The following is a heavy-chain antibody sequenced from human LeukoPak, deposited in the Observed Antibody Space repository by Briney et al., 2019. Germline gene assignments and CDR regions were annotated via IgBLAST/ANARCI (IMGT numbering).Heavy chain of an antibody. CDR1: GGSISGYY. J-gene: IGHJ6*02. V-gene: IGHV4-59*01. CDR3: ARDRLPSRYNGLDV. CDR2: ISNTGST. D-gene: IGHD2-2*01. Sequence: SETLSLTCTVSGGSISGYYWSWIRQPPGKGLEWIGFISNTGSTNYNPPLKSRVTISVDTSKNHFSLKLTSVTAADTAVYFCARDRLPSRYNGLDVWGQGTTVTVSS.